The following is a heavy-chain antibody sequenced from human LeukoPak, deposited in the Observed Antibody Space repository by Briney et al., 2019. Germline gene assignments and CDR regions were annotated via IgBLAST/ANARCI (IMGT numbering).Heavy chain of an antibody. D-gene: IGHD2-2*01. CDR1: GFTFSNYV. V-gene: IGHV3-23*01. CDR2: ISGSGGTT. J-gene: IGHJ5*02. CDR3: AIAERGSTDH. Sequence: PGGSLRLSCAASGFTFSNYVMSWVRQAPGKGLEWVSTISGSGGTTYYVDSVKGRFTISRDNSKNTLFLQMNSLRAEDTAVYYCAIAERGSTDHWGQGTLVTVSS.